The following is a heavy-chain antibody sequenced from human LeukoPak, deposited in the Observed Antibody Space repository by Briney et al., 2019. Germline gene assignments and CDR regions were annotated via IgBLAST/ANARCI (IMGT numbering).Heavy chain of an antibody. CDR3: TRYDILTGYYYFDC. CDR2: IRSKAYGGTT. D-gene: IGHD3-9*01. Sequence: GSLRLSCTASGFTFGDYAMSCVRQAPGKGLEWVGFIRSKAYGGTTEYAASVKGRFTISRDDSKSIAYLQVNSLKTEDTAVYYCTRYDILTGYYYFDCWGQGTLVTVSS. CDR1: GFTFGDYA. J-gene: IGHJ4*02. V-gene: IGHV3-49*04.